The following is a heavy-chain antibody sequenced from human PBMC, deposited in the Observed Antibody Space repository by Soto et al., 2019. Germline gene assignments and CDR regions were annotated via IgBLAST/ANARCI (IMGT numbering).Heavy chain of an antibody. CDR1: GGSISSSSYY. D-gene: IGHD3-16*02. V-gene: IGHV4-39*01. CDR3: ARHGDYDYVWGSYRMAFDP. J-gene: IGHJ5*02. CDR2: IYYSGST. Sequence: QLQLQESGPGLVKPSETLSLTCTVSGGSISSSSYYWGWIRQPPGKGLEWIGSIYYSGSTYYNPSLKSRVTISVDTSKNQFSLKLSSVTAADTAVYYCARHGDYDYVWGSYRMAFDPWGQGTLVTVSS.